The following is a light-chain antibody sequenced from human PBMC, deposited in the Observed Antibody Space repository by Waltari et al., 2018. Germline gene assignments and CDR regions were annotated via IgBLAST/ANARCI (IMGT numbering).Light chain of an antibody. CDR3: CSYAGSGVV. V-gene: IGLV2-23*01. J-gene: IGLJ2*01. CDR1: SSDVGSYNF. Sequence: QSALTQPASVSGSPGQSITISCTGTSSDVGSYNFVSWYQQHPGKAPKLMIYEGSKRPSVISNRFSGSKSGNTASLTISGLQAEDEAEYYCCSYAGSGVVFGGGTKVTVL. CDR2: EGS.